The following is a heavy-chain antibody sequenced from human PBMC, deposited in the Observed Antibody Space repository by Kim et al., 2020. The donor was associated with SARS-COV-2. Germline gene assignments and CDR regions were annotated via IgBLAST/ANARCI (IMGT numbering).Heavy chain of an antibody. V-gene: IGHV3-11*03. J-gene: IGHJ3*02. CDR1: GFTFSDYY. D-gene: IGHD1-26*01. CDR3: ATTSPTIVGATRGGAFDI. Sequence: GGSLRLSCAASGFTFSDYYMSWIRQAPGKGLEWVSYISSSSSYTNYADSVKGRFTISRDNAKNSLYLQMNSLRAEDTAVYYCATTSPTIVGATRGGAFDIWGQGTMVTVSS. CDR2: ISSSSSYT.